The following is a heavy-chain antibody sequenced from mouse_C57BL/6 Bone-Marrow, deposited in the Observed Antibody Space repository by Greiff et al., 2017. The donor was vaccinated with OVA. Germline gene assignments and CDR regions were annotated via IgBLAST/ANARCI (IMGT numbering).Heavy chain of an antibody. CDR1: GYAFTNYL. V-gene: IGHV1-54*01. CDR2: INPGSGGT. Sequence: QVQLQQSGAELVRPGTSVKVSCKASGYAFTNYLIEWVKQRPGQGLEWIGVINPGSGGTNYNEKFKGKATLTADKSSSTAYMQLSSLTSEDSAVYYCARQGWSFAYWGQGTLVTVSA. J-gene: IGHJ3*01. D-gene: IGHD2-3*01. CDR3: ARQGWSFAY.